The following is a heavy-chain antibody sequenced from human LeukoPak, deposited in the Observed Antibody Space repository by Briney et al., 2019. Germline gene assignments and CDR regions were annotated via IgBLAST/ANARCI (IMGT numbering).Heavy chain of an antibody. CDR1: GFTFNTYG. CDR3: ARAVRGDGDYERQTAGAFDI. D-gene: IGHD3-10*01. CDR2: SNK. V-gene: IGHV3-33*01. J-gene: IGHJ3*02. Sequence: GRSLRLSRAASGFTFNTYGVHWVRRSNKNCADSVKGRFTISRDNSKNTVHLQMNSLRVENTAVYYCARAVRGDGDYERQTAGAFDIWGQGTMVTVSS.